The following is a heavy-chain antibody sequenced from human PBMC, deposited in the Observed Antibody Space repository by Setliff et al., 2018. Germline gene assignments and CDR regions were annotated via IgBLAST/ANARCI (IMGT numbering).Heavy chain of an antibody. CDR3: ARVSSGSYYYFQH. J-gene: IGHJ1*01. Sequence: PGGSLRLSCAASGFTFSSYGMHWVRQAPGKGLEWVAVIWSHGGLKSYVDSVKGRFTISRDNAKNSLYLQMNSLRAEDTAVYYCARVSSGSYYYFQHWGQGTLVTVSS. V-gene: IGHV3-33*01. CDR1: GFTFSSYG. CDR2: IWSHGGLK. D-gene: IGHD1-26*01.